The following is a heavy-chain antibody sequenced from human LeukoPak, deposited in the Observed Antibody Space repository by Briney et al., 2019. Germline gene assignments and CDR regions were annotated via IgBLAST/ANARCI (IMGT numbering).Heavy chain of an antibody. V-gene: IGHV3-7*01. CDR1: GFTFSRYW. Sequence: GGSLRLSCAASGFTFSRYWITWVRQAPGKGLEWVANIKQDESEKYYVDSVKGRFTISRGNAKDSLYLQMNSLRAEDTAVYYCARDSSGWYQPNFDYWGQGTLVTVSS. CDR2: IKQDESEK. J-gene: IGHJ4*02. D-gene: IGHD6-19*01. CDR3: ARDSSGWYQPNFDY.